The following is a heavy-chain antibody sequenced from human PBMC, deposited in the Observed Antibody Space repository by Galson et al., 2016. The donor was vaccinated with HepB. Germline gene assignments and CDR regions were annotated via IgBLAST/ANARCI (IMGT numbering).Heavy chain of an antibody. Sequence: SLRLSCAASGFTFNNYAMSWLRQAPGKGLEWVSGIGGNGRGSCYADSVKGRFTISRDNSKNTLFLQMNSLRAEDTAIYYCAKDQLIVIVPAAGNWFDPWGQGTLVTVSS. D-gene: IGHD2-2*01. CDR2: IGGNGRGS. J-gene: IGHJ5*02. CDR1: GFTFNNYA. CDR3: AKDQLIVIVPAAGNWFDP. V-gene: IGHV3-23*01.